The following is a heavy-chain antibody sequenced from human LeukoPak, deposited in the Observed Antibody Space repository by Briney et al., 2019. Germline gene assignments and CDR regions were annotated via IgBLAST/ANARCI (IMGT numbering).Heavy chain of an antibody. CDR2: IKEDGSIQ. D-gene: IGHD6-19*01. Sequence: GGSLRLSCVASGFTFSSYWMTWVRQAPAKGLEWLANIKEDGSIQYYLDSVRGRFTISRDNAKTSVYLQLNRLRADDTAVYYCARDVWTGVAVSEYCGQGTLVTVSS. CDR1: GFTFSSYW. J-gene: IGHJ4*02. CDR3: ARDVWTGVAVSEY. V-gene: IGHV3-7*01.